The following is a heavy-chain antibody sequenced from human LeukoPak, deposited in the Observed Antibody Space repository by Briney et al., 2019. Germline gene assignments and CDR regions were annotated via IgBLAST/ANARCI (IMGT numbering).Heavy chain of an antibody. CDR1: GFTFSSYE. CDR2: ISSSGNTI. Sequence: GGSLRLSCAASGFTFSSYEMNWVRQAPGKGLEWVSYISSSGNTIYYADSVKGRFTISRDNSKNTLYLQMNSLRAEDTAVYYCASNTVTTVAGLFDYWGQGTLVTVSS. V-gene: IGHV3-48*03. J-gene: IGHJ4*02. D-gene: IGHD4-17*01. CDR3: ASNTVTTVAGLFDY.